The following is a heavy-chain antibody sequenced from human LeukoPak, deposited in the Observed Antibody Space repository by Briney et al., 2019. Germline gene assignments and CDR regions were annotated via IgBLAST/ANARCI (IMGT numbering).Heavy chain of an antibody. V-gene: IGHV3-23*01. CDR1: GFSGFTFSSHA. J-gene: IGHJ3*02. Sequence: GGSLRLSCAASGFSGFTFSSHAMSWVRQAPGKGLEWVSAISGSGGTTYYADSVKGRFTISRDNSKNTLYLQMNSLRAEDTAVYFCARSVVPAAPAVATINRSSGAFDIWGQGTMVTVSS. CDR2: ISGSGGTT. D-gene: IGHD2-2*01. CDR3: ARSVVPAAPAVATINRSSGAFDI.